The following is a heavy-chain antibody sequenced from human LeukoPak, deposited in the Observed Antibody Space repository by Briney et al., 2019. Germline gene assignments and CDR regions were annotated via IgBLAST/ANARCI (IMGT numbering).Heavy chain of an antibody. CDR2: IRSKAYGGTT. Sequence: GGSLRLSCAASGFTFGDYATSWVRQAPGKGLEWVGFIRSKAYGGTTEYAASVKGRFTISRDDSKSIAYLQMNSLKTEDTAVYYCTRGSSSWYYWGQGTLVTVSS. D-gene: IGHD6-13*01. V-gene: IGHV3-49*04. CDR3: TRGSSSWYY. CDR1: GFTFGDYA. J-gene: IGHJ4*02.